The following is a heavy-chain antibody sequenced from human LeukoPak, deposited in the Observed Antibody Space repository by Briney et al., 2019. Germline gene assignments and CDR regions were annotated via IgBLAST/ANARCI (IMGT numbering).Heavy chain of an antibody. CDR1: GGTFSSYT. D-gene: IGHD3-22*01. V-gene: IGHV1-69*02. CDR3: ARGENYDSSGYAKGSEDY. Sequence: SVKVSCKASGGTFSSYTISWVRQAPGQGLEWMGRIIPILGIANYAQKFQGRVTITADKSTSTAYMELGSLRSEDTAVYYCARGENYDSSGYAKGSEDYWGQGTLVTVSS. J-gene: IGHJ4*02. CDR2: IIPILGIA.